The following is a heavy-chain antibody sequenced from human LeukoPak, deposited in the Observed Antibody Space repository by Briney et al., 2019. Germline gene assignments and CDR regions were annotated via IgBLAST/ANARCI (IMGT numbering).Heavy chain of an antibody. V-gene: IGHV3-7*01. Sequence: GGSLRLSCAASGFTFNTYWMSWVRQAPGKGLEWVGNIKQDGSEKNYMDSVKGRFTISRDNAKNSLYLQMNSLRAEDTAVYYCARDSATKVRGPVIGSTDFWGQGTLVTVSS. CDR3: ARDSATKVRGPVIGSTDF. J-gene: IGHJ4*02. CDR1: GFTFNTYW. D-gene: IGHD3-10*01. CDR2: IKQDGSEK.